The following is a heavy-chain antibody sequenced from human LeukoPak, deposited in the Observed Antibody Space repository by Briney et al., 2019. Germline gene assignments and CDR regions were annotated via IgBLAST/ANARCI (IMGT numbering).Heavy chain of an antibody. V-gene: IGHV3-48*04. CDR3: ASSRDNFDY. CDR2: ISGSSTI. Sequence: GGSLRLSCAASGFTFSTYSMNWVRQAPGKGLVWVSYISGSSTIYYADSVKGRFTISRDNAKNSLYLQMNSLRAEDTAVYYCASSRDNFDYWGQGTLVTVSS. CDR1: GFTFSTYS. J-gene: IGHJ4*02. D-gene: IGHD5-24*01.